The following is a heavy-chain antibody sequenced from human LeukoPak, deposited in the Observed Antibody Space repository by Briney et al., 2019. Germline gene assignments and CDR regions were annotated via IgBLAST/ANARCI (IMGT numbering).Heavy chain of an antibody. D-gene: IGHD3-22*01. CDR1: GFTFSSYG. CDR3: ARERGWLNDYNWFDP. Sequence: GRSLRLSCAASGFTFSSYGMHWVRQAPGKGLEWVAVIWYDGSNKYYADSVKGRFTTSRDNSKNTLYLQMNSLRAEDTAVYYCARERGWLNDYNWFDPWGQGTLVTVSP. V-gene: IGHV3-33*01. CDR2: IWYDGSNK. J-gene: IGHJ5*02.